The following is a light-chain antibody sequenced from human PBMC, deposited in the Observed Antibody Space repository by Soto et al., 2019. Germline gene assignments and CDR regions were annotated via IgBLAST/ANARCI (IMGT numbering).Light chain of an antibody. Sequence: DIQMTQSPSSLSASVGDRVTITCQASQDISTYLNWYQQRPGKDPKLLIYDATNLEKGVQSRFSGSGSGTDLTFTIISLQPEDLATNYCQQDDNLPSFGGGTKVEIK. CDR2: DAT. V-gene: IGKV1-33*01. CDR3: QQDDNLPS. J-gene: IGKJ4*01. CDR1: QDISTY.